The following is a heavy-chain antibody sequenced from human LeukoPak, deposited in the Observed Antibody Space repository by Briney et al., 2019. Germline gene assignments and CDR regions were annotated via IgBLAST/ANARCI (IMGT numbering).Heavy chain of an antibody. CDR1: GGSISSGGYS. J-gene: IGHJ4*02. CDR2: IYHSGST. V-gene: IGHV4-30-2*01. D-gene: IGHD3-22*01. CDR3: ARGVVVKSRGYFDY. Sequence: PSETLSLTCAVSGGSISSGGYSWSWIRQPPGKGLEWIGYIYHSGSTYYNPSLKSRVTISVDRSKNQFSLKLSSVTAADTAVYYCARGVVVKSRGYFDYWGQGTLVTVSS.